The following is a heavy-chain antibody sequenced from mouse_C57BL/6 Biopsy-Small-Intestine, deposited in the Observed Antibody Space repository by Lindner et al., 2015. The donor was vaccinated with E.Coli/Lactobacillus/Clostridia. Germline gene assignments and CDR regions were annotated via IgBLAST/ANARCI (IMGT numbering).Heavy chain of an antibody. J-gene: IGHJ4*01. V-gene: IGHV1-9*01. Sequence: VQLQESGAELMKPGASVKLSCKATGYTFTGYWVEWVKQRPGHGLEWIGEILPGSGIINYNEKFKDKATFTADASSNTAYMQLSSLTTEDPAIYYCAKWYDGGMDYWGQGTSVTVSS. CDR2: ILPGSGII. CDR1: GYTFTGYW. D-gene: IGHD2-14*01. CDR3: AKWYDGGMDY.